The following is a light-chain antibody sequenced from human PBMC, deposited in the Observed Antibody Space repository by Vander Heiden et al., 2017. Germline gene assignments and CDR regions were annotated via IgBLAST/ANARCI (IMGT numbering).Light chain of an antibody. CDR3: QQTYSRPRT. V-gene: IGKV1-39*01. CDR1: ETFFNY. Sequence: EIYMTHSPSSLSASLGDRLNITSRSSETFFNYINWYQQEPGRAPKLLIYATSKWQSGVPSRFSGSGSGTDFTLTIGSLQREDFATYFCQQTYSRPRTFGQGTKVEI. CDR2: ATS. J-gene: IGKJ1*01.